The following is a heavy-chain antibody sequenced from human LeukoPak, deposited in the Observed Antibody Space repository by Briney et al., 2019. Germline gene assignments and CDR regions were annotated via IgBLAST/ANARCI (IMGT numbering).Heavy chain of an antibody. D-gene: IGHD1-1*01. V-gene: IGHV3-66*02. J-gene: IGHJ4*02. CDR2: IYSGGST. CDR3: ARGGPYTDYFDY. Sequence: GGSLRLSCAASGFTVSSNYMSWVRQAPGKGLEWVSVIYSGGSTYYADSVKGRFTISRDNSKNTLYLQMNNLRAEDTAVYYCARGGPYTDYFDYWGQGTLVTVSS. CDR1: GFTVSSNY.